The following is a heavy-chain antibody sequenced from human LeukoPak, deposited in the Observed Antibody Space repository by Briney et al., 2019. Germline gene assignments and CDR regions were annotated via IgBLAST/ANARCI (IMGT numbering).Heavy chain of an antibody. CDR3: ARASAFDI. V-gene: IGHV1-18*01. J-gene: IGHJ3*02. CDR2: ISTNDGNT. Sequence: ASVNVSFTASGYSFISYSVNWVRQAPGQGLEWVGRISTNDGNTVYAQNVQDRVTMTRDTSTSTAYMGLRSLGSNDTAIYYCARASAFDIWGQGTMVTV. CDR1: GYSFISYS.